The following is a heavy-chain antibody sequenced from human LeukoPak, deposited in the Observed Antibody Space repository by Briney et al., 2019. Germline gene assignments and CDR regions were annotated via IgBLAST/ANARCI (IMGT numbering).Heavy chain of an antibody. CDR3: AREVRYFDWLATYDY. CDR2: IYYSGST. D-gene: IGHD3-9*01. J-gene: IGHJ4*02. V-gene: IGHV4-61*01. CDR1: GGSVSSGSYY. Sequence: SETLSLTCTVSGGSVSSGSYYWSWIRQPPGKGLEWIEYIYYSGSTNYNPSLKSRVTISVDTSKNQFSLKLSSVTAADTAVYYCAREVRYFDWLATYDYWGQGTLVTVSS.